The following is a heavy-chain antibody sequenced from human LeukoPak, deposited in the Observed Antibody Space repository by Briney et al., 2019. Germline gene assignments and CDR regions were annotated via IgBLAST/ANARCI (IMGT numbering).Heavy chain of an antibody. CDR2: IIPIFGTA. J-gene: IGHJ4*02. V-gene: IGHV1-69*13. CDR1: GGTFSSYA. Sequence: ASVKVSCKASGGTFSSYAISWVRQAPGQGLEWMGGIIPIFGTANYAQKFQGRVTITADESTSTAYMELSSLRSEDTAVYYCARDPEPPSYCSSTSCAGAWPTRHYWGQGTLVTVSS. CDR3: ARDPEPPSYCSSTSCAGAWPTRHY. D-gene: IGHD2-2*01.